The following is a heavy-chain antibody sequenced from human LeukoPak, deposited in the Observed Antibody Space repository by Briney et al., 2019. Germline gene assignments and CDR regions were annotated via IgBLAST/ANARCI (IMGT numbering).Heavy chain of an antibody. CDR3: ARHVNWGSVSIDWYFDL. D-gene: IGHD7-27*01. CDR1: GGSFSGYY. Sequence: PSETLSLTCAVYGGSFSGYYWSWIRQPPGKGLEWIGEINHSGSTNYNPSLKSRVTISVDTSKNQFSLKLSSVTAADTAVYYCARHVNWGSVSIDWYFDLWGRGTLVTVSS. J-gene: IGHJ2*01. CDR2: INHSGST. V-gene: IGHV4-34*01.